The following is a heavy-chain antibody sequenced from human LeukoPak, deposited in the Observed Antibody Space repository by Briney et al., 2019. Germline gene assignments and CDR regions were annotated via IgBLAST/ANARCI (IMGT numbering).Heavy chain of an antibody. J-gene: IGHJ6*03. D-gene: IGHD6-6*01. CDR1: GGSFSGYY. V-gene: IGHV4-34*01. CDR3: ARGLAARLAFFMDV. CDR2: ISHSRST. Sequence: SETLSLTCAVYGGSFSGYYWNWIRQPPGKGLEWIGEISHSRSTNYNPSLKSRVTISVDTSKNQFSLKLSSVTAADTAVYYCARGLAARLAFFMDVWGKGTTVTVSS.